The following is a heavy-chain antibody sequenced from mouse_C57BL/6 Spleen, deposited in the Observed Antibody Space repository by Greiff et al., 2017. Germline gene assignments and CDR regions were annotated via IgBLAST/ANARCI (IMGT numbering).Heavy chain of an antibody. CDR2: ISSGSSTI. CDR1: GFTFSDYG. CDR3: ARRFTTVVAAEAMDY. Sequence: EVKLVESGGGLVKPGGSLKLSCAASGFTFSDYGMHWVRQAPGKGLEWVAYISSGSSTIYYADTVKGRVTISRDTAKNTLFLHITSLMSEDTAMYYCARRFTTVVAAEAMDYWGQGTSVTVSS. V-gene: IGHV5-17*01. J-gene: IGHJ4*01. D-gene: IGHD1-1*01.